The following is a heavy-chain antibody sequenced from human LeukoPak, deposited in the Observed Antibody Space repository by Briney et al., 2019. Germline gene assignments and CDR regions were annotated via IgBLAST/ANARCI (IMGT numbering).Heavy chain of an antibody. D-gene: IGHD6-6*01. CDR3: ARDRLYSSSSEDY. CDR2: IYSGGST. J-gene: IGHJ4*02. Sequence: GGSLRLSCAASGFTVSSTYMSWVRQAPGKGLEWVSVIYSGGSTYYADSVKGRFTISRDNSKNTPYLQMNSLRAEDTAVYYCARDRLYSSSSEDYWGQGTLVTVSS. V-gene: IGHV3-53*01. CDR1: GFTVSSTY.